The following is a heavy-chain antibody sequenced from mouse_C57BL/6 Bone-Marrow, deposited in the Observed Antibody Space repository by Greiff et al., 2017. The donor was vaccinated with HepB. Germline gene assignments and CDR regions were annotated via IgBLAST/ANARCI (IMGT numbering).Heavy chain of an antibody. CDR1: GFNIKDDY. V-gene: IGHV14-4*01. CDR3: TTGGLRPFAY. J-gene: IGHJ3*01. D-gene: IGHD1-2*01. Sequence: VQLQQPGAELVRPGASVKLSCTASGFNIKDDYMHWVKQRPEQGLEWIGWIDPENGDTEYASKFQGKATITADTSSNTAYLQLSSLTSEDTAVYYCTTGGLRPFAYWGQGTLVTVSA. CDR2: IDPENGDT.